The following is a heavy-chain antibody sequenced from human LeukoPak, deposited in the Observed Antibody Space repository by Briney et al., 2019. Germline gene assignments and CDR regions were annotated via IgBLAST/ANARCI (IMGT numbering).Heavy chain of an antibody. D-gene: IGHD3-10*01. J-gene: IGHJ4*02. V-gene: IGHV1-18*01. Sequence: ASVKVSCKASGYTFTSYGISWVRQAPGQGLEWMGWISAYNGNTNYAQKLQGRVTMTTDTSTSTAYMELRSLRSDDTAVYYCARDHYYGSGSYYFPFDYWGQGTLVTVPS. CDR2: ISAYNGNT. CDR1: GYTFTSYG. CDR3: ARDHYYGSGSYYFPFDY.